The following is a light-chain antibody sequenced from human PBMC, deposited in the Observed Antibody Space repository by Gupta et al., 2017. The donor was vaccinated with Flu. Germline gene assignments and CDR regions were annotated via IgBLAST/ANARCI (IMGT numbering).Light chain of an antibody. CDR3: CSYTTSYTLV. J-gene: IGLJ3*02. CDR2: EVS. CDR1: SNDVGGYNF. V-gene: IGLV2-14*01. Sequence: QSALTQPASVSGSPGQSITISCTGTSNDVGGYNFVYWYQQHPGKAPRLLIYEVSNRPSGVSNRFSGSKSGNTASLTISGLQAEDEGNYYCCSYTTSYTLVFGGGTKLTVL.